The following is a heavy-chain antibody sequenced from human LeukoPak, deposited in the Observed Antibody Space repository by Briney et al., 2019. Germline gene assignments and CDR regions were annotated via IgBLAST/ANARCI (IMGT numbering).Heavy chain of an antibody. CDR2: IWHDGSHK. CDR1: GFSFDTYA. CDR3: AREIIGSGSYPDF. V-gene: IGHV3-33*01. J-gene: IGHJ4*02. Sequence: PGRSLRLSCAASGFSFDTYAMHWVRQAPGQGLEWVALIWHDGSHKFYSNSVRGQFTISRDNSKNTVYLQMYNLRPDDTAVYYCAREIIGSGSYPDFWGQGTLVTVSS. D-gene: IGHD3-10*01.